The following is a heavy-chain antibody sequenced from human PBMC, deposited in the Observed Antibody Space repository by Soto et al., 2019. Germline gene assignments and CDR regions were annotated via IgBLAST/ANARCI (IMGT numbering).Heavy chain of an antibody. V-gene: IGHV4-39*01. CDR2: IYYSVST. CDR3: ARHVTMVRGVMYWFDP. J-gene: IGHJ5*02. D-gene: IGHD3-10*01. CDR1: GGSISSSSYY. Sequence: SETLSLTCTVSGGSISSSSYYWGWIRQPPGKGLEWIGSIYYSVSTYYNPSLKSRVTISVDTSKNQFSLKLSSVTAADTAVYYCARHVTMVRGVMYWFDPWGQGTLVTVYS.